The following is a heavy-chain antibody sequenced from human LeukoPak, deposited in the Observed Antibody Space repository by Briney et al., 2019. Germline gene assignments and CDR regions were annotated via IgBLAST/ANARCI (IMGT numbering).Heavy chain of an antibody. CDR3: ARGNDFSNSGPLLDY. CDR2: INPNSGGT. V-gene: IGHV1-2*02. Sequence: ASVKVSCKASGYTFTGYYMHWVRQAPGQGLEWMGWINPNSGGTNYAQNFQGRVTMTRDTSISTAYMELSRLRSDDTAVYYCARGNDFSNSGPLLDYWGQGTLVTVSS. J-gene: IGHJ4*02. CDR1: GYTFTGYY. D-gene: IGHD4-4*01.